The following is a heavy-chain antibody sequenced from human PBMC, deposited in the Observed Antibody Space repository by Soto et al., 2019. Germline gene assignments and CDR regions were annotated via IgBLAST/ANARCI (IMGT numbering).Heavy chain of an antibody. D-gene: IGHD6-19*01. CDR2: IYYSGST. CDR1: GGSVSSGSYY. CDR3: ARGVYSSGWYDY. J-gene: IGHJ4*02. V-gene: IGHV4-61*01. Sequence: QVQLQESGPGLVKPSETLSLTCTVSGGSVSSGSYYWSWIRQPPGKGLEWIGYIYYSGSTNYNPSLKSRVTLSVDTSKNQFALKLSSVTAADTAVYYCARGVYSSGWYDYWGQGTLVTVSS.